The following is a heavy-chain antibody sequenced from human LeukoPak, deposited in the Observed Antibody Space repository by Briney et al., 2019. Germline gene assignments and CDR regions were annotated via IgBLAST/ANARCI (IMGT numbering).Heavy chain of an antibody. D-gene: IGHD5-12*01. CDR1: GFTFSSYS. Sequence: PGGSLRLSCAASGFTFSSYSMNWVRQAPGKGLEWVSSISSSSSYIYYADSVKGRFTISRDNAKNSLYLQMNSLRAEDTAVYYCAKDRDSGYDITKYLGGQGTLVTVSS. CDR3: AKDRDSGYDITKYL. CDR2: ISSSSSYI. J-gene: IGHJ4*02. V-gene: IGHV3-21*01.